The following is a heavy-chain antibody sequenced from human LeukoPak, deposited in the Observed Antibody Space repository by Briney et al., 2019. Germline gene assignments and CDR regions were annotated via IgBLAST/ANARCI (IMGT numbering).Heavy chain of an antibody. CDR3: ARQPPGVYDTTQNWFDP. CDR2: IAPSDSHT. V-gene: IGHV5-10-1*01. CDR1: GYNFNTHW. J-gene: IGHJ5*02. D-gene: IGHD3-22*01. Sequence: GESLKISCQGSGYNFNTHWVAWVRQMPGKGLEWMGGIAPSDSHTNYSPSFEGHVTISVDKSISTAYLQWSSLKASDTAMYYCARQPPGVYDTTQNWFDPWGQGTLVTVSS.